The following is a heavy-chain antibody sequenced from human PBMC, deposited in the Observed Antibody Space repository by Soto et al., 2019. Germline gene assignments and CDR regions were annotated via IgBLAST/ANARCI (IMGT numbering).Heavy chain of an antibody. CDR3: AREGRYSGDSSGYYYEVWFDP. V-gene: IGHV4-31*03. Sequence: SETLSLTCTVSGGSISSGGYYWSWIRQHPGKGLEWIGYIYYSGSTYYNPSLKSRVTISVDTSKNQFSLKLSSVTAADTAVYYCAREGRYSGDSSGYYYEVWFDPWGQGTLVTVSS. CDR1: GGSISSGGYY. D-gene: IGHD3-22*01. CDR2: IYYSGST. J-gene: IGHJ5*02.